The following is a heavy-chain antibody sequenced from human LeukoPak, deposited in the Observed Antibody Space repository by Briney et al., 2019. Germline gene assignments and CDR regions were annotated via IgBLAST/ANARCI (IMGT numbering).Heavy chain of an antibody. CDR2: IYTSGST. D-gene: IGHD2-21*01. V-gene: IGHV4-61*02. CDR3: ARACGGWEFDP. CDR1: GGSISSGSCY. J-gene: IGHJ5*02. Sequence: SETLSLTCTVSGGSISSGSCYWSWIRQPAGKGLEWIGRIYTSGSTNYNPSLKSRVTISVDTSKNQFSLKLSSVTAADTAVYYCARACGGWEFDPWGQGTLVTVSS.